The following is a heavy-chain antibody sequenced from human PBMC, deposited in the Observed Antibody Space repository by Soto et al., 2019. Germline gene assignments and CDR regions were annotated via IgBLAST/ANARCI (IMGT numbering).Heavy chain of an antibody. J-gene: IGHJ5*02. CDR1: GGSFSGYY. Sequence: PSETLSLTCAVYGGSFSGYYWSWIRQPPGKGLEWIGEINHSGSTNYNPSLKSRVTISVDTSKNQFSLKLSSVTAADTAVYYCARPMTTNDWFDPWGQGTLVTAPQ. D-gene: IGHD4-4*01. CDR3: ARPMTTNDWFDP. CDR2: INHSGST. V-gene: IGHV4-34*01.